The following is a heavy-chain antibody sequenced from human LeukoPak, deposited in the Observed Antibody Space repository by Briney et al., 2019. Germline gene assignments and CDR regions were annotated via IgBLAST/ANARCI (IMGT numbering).Heavy chain of an antibody. CDR2: IYYTGTT. CDR3: ARHDYYGSLNWFDP. J-gene: IGHJ5*02. Sequence: SETLSLTCIVSGGSLNSPNYYWGWIRQPPGKGLEWIGTIYYTGTTYYNPSLKNRLTISVDTSKNQFSLKLTSVTAADTAVYYCARHDYYGSLNWFDPWGQGTLITVSS. CDR1: GGSLNSPNYY. D-gene: IGHD3-10*01. V-gene: IGHV4-39*01.